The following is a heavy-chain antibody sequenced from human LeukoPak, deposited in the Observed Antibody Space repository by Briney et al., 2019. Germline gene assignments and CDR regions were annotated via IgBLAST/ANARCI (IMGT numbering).Heavy chain of an antibody. D-gene: IGHD1-26*01. V-gene: IGHV3-33*01. CDR3: AFEIGRSQGAFDI. CDR2: IWNDGSDE. J-gene: IGHJ3*02. Sequence: PGRSLRLSCAASGFIFSKYAMHWVRQTPGKGLEWVAAIWNDGSDENYADSVKGRFTISSDNSKNTLYLQMNSLRAEDTAVYYCAFEIGRSQGAFDIWGRGTMITVSS. CDR1: GFIFSKYA.